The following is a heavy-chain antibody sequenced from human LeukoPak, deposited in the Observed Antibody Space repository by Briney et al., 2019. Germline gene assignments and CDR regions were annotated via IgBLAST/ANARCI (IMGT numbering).Heavy chain of an antibody. J-gene: IGHJ4*02. CDR3: ARAPFYYGLWSGHFDY. D-gene: IGHD3-3*01. CDR2: ISPSATSI. V-gene: IGHV3-11*01. Sequence: GGSLRLSCAASGFTFSDYYMSWIRQAPGKGLQLLSFISPSATSIHYADSVRGRFTISRDNGKNSLDLQMNSLRAADTAVYFCARAPFYYGLWSGHFDYWGQGSLVTVSS. CDR1: GFTFSDYY.